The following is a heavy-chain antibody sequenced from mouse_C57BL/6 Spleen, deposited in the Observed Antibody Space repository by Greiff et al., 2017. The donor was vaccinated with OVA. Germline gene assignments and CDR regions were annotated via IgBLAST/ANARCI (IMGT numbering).Heavy chain of an antibody. CDR3: ARLYSARSYFDD. V-gene: IGHV1-82*01. CDR1: GYAFSSSW. CDR2: IYPGDGDT. D-gene: IGHD1-1*01. J-gene: IGHJ2*01. Sequence: QVQLQQSGPELVKPGASVKISCKASGYAFSSSWMNWVKQRPGKGLEWIGRIYPGDGDTNYNGKFKGKATLTADKSSSTAYMQLSSLTYEDSAVSFCARLYSARSYFDDRGDSTTLTVSS.